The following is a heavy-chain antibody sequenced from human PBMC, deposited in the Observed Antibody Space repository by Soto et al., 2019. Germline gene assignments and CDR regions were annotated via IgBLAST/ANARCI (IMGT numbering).Heavy chain of an antibody. CDR1: GGSFSGYY. Sequence: QVQLQQWGAGLLKPSETLSLTCAVYGGSFSGYYWSWIRQPPGKGLEWMGEINHSGSTNYNPSLKRRVPISVDTSKNQFSLKLSSVTAADTAVYYCARIVVVVAATPDRYFDYWGQGTLVTVSS. V-gene: IGHV4-34*01. J-gene: IGHJ4*02. CDR3: ARIVVVVAATPDRYFDY. CDR2: INHSGST. D-gene: IGHD2-15*01.